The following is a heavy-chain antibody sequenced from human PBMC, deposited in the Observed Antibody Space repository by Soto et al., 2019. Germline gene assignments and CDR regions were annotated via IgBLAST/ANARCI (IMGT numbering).Heavy chain of an antibody. CDR2: IYSGGST. V-gene: IGHV3-53*01. Sequence: PGGSLRLSCAASGFTVSSNYMSWVRQAPGKGLEWVSVIYSGGSTYYADSVKGRFTISRDNSKNTLYLQMSSLRDEDTAVYYCAREAHYINWFDPWGQGTLVTVSS. D-gene: IGHD4-4*01. CDR3: AREAHYINWFDP. CDR1: GFTVSSNY. J-gene: IGHJ5*02.